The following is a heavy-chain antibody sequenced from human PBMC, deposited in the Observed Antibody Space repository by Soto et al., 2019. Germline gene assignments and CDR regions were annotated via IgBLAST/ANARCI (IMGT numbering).Heavy chain of an antibody. CDR1: GGTISSYY. Sequence: SETLSLTCTVSGGTISSYYLSWIRQPPGKGLEWIGYIYYSGSTNYNPSLKSRVTISVDTSKNQFSLKLSSVTAADTAVYYCARDNNWFDPWGQGTLVTVSS. CDR3: ARDNNWFDP. J-gene: IGHJ5*02. CDR2: IYYSGST. V-gene: IGHV4-59*01.